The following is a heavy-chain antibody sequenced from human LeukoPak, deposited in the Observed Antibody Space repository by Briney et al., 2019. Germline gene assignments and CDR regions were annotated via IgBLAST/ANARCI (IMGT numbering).Heavy chain of an antibody. J-gene: IGHJ6*03. Sequence: GASVKVSCKASGYTFTGYYMHWVRQAPGQGLEWMGWINPNSGGTNYAQKFQGRVTMTRDTSISTAYMELSRLRSDDTAVYYCARAPITIFGVAILYYYYMDVWGKGTTVTVSS. CDR1: GYTFTGYY. V-gene: IGHV1-2*02. CDR2: INPNSGGT. CDR3: ARAPITIFGVAILYYYYMDV. D-gene: IGHD3-3*01.